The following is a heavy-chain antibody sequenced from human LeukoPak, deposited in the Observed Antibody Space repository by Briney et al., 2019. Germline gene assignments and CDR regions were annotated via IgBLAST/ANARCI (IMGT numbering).Heavy chain of an antibody. Sequence: GGSLRLSCAASGFTFSSYSMNWVRQAPGKGLEWVSYISSSSSTIYYADSVKGRFTISRDNAKNSLYLQMNSLRAEDTAVYYCARVSITMVRGVIISHFDYWGQGTLVTVSS. V-gene: IGHV3-48*01. CDR2: ISSSSSTI. CDR3: ARVSITMVRGVIISHFDY. J-gene: IGHJ4*02. CDR1: GFTFSSYS. D-gene: IGHD3-10*01.